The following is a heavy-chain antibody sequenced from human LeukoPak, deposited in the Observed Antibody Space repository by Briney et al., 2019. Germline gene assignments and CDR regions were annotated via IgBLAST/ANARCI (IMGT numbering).Heavy chain of an antibody. D-gene: IGHD2-2*01. CDR3: ARGNGWVCSSTSCYNWFDP. CDR1: GGSISSYY. J-gene: IGHJ5*02. V-gene: IGHV4-59*01. Sequence: SETLSLTCTVSGGSISSYYWSWLRQPPGKGLEWIGYIYYSGSTNYNPSLTSRVTISVDTSKNQFSLKLSSVTAADTAVYYCARGNGWVCSSTSCYNWFDPWGQGTLVTVSS. CDR2: IYYSGST.